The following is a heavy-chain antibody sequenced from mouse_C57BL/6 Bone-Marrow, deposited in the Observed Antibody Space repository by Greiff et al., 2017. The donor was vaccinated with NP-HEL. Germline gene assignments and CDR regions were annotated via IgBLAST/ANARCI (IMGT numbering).Heavy chain of an antibody. CDR3: ARRFVTTVVDWYFDV. CDR1: GYTFTSYW. CDR2: IYPGSGST. D-gene: IGHD1-1*01. Sequence: QVQLQQPGAELVKPGASVKISCKASGYTFTSYWITWVKQRPGQGLEWIGDIYPGSGSTNYNEKFKSKATLTVDTSSSTAYMQLSSLTSEDSAVYYCARRFVTTVVDWYFDVWGTGTTVTVSS. V-gene: IGHV1-55*01. J-gene: IGHJ1*03.